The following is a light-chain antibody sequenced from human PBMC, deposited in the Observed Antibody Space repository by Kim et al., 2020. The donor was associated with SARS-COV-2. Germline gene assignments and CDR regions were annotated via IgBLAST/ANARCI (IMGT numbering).Light chain of an antibody. CDR1: QSVSSSY. V-gene: IGKV3-20*01. J-gene: IGKJ4*01. CDR2: GAS. Sequence: SPGERATLPCRGTQSVSSSYLAWYQQKPGQAPRLLIYGASSRATGIPDRFSGSGSGTDFTLTISRLEPEDFAVYYCQQYGSSPLTFGGGTKVDIK. CDR3: QQYGSSPLT.